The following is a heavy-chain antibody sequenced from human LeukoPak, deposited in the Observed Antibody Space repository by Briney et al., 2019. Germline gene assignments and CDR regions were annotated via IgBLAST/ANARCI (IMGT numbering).Heavy chain of an antibody. J-gene: IGHJ4*02. CDR3: ARGSSGEQLGYYFDY. V-gene: IGHV4-59*08. Sequence: SETLSLTCTVSGGSISSYYWSWIRQPPGKGLEWIGYIYYSGSTKYNPSLKSRVTISVDTSKNQFSLKLSSVTAADTAVYYCARGSSGEQLGYYFDYWGQGTLVTVSS. D-gene: IGHD5-18*01. CDR2: IYYSGST. CDR1: GGSISSYY.